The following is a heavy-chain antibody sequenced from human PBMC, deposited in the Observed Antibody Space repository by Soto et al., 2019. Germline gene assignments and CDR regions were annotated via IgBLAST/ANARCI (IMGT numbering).Heavy chain of an antibody. D-gene: IGHD5-18*01. Sequence: QVQLVESGGGLVKPGGSLRLSCAASGFTFSDYYMTWIRQAPGKGLEWVSYISSSGTTIYYADSVKGRFTISRDNAKNSGYLQMNSLRAEDTAVYYCARDLDTAMVRVYYYYNGMDVWGQGTTVTVSS. CDR2: ISSSGTTI. V-gene: IGHV3-11*01. CDR3: ARDLDTAMVRVYYYYNGMDV. J-gene: IGHJ6*02. CDR1: GFTFSDYY.